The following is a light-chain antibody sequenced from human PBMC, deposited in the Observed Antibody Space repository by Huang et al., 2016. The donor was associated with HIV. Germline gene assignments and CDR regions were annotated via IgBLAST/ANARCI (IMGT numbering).Light chain of an antibody. J-gene: IGKJ2*01. CDR3: QQYDSSPMYT. CDR1: QRVSSTF. Sequence: EIVLTQSPGTLSWSPGERATLSCRASQRVSSTFFAWYQQKPGQAPRLLIYGASNRATCIPDRFSGSGSGTDFTLTISRLEPEDFAVYHCQQYDSSPMYTFGQGTKLEIK. CDR2: GAS. V-gene: IGKV3-20*01.